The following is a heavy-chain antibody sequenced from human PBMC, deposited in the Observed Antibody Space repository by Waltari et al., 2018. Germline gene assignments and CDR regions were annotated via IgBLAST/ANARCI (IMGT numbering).Heavy chain of an antibody. CDR2: IYHTGST. D-gene: IGHD2-15*01. CDR1: HYSISNGSY. CDR3: AMVGHCSGGSCPNDAFDT. V-gene: IGHV4-38-2*01. Sequence: QVQLQESGPGLAKPSETLSLTCPVSHYSISNGSYWGWIRQPPGKGLEWIASIYHTGSTYYSPSLRRRVFISIDTSMSQLSLRLSSVTAADTADYYCAMVGHCSGGSCPNDAFDTWGPGTSVTV. J-gene: IGHJ3*02.